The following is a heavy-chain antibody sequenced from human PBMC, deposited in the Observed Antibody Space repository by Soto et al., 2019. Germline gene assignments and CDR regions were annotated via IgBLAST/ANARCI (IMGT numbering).Heavy chain of an antibody. CDR2: ICYSGST. J-gene: IGHJ4*02. Sequence: QLQLQASGPGLVKPSQTLSRTCTVSGGSISNDRYYWSWIRQHPGKGLEWIGYICYSGSTYYNPSIKSRVTISVDMSKNQFSLKLTAVTAAETAVYYWARAPPVPDSWGQGTLVTVSS. CDR1: GGSISNDRYY. V-gene: IGHV4-31*03. D-gene: IGHD2-2*01. CDR3: ARAPPVPDS.